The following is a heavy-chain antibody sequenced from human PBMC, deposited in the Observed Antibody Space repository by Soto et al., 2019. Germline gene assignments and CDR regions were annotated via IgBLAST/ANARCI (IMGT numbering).Heavy chain of an antibody. CDR3: ALVRVQPSGAFDY. CDR2: IIPIFGTA. D-gene: IGHD1-1*01. J-gene: IGHJ4*02. V-gene: IGHV1-69*01. Sequence: QVQLVQSGAEVKKPGSSVTVSCKASGGTFSSYAISWVRQAPGQGLEWMGGIIPIFGTANYAQKFQGRVTITADESTSTAYMELSSLRSEDTDVYYCALVRVQPSGAFDYWGQGTLVTVSS. CDR1: GGTFSSYA.